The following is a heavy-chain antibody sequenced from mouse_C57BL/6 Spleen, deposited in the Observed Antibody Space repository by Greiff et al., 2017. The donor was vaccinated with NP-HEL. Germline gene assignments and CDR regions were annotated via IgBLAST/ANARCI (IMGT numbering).Heavy chain of an antibody. D-gene: IGHD2-1*01. V-gene: IGHV1-50*01. CDR1: GYTFTSYW. CDR2: IDPSDSYT. CDR3: ARSLYGNYYAMDY. Sequence: LEESGAELVKPGASVKLSCKASGYTFTSYWMQWVKQRPGQGLEWIGEIDPSDSYTNYNQKFKGKATLTVDTSSSTAYMQLSSLTSEDSAVYYCARSLYGNYYAMDYRGQGTSVTVSS. J-gene: IGHJ4*01.